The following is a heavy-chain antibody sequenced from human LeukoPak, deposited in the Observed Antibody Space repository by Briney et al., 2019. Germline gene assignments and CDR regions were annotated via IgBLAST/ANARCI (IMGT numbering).Heavy chain of an antibody. D-gene: IGHD3-16*01. J-gene: IGHJ4*02. CDR1: GGSFSGYY. CDR2: INHSGST. V-gene: IGHV4-34*01. CDR3: ATSPTIGRRSYYFDY. Sequence: SETLSLTCAVYGGSFSGYYWSWIRQPPGKGLEWIGEINHSGSTNYNPSLKSRVTISVDTSKNQFSLKLSSVTAADTAVYYCATSPTIGRRSYYFDYWGQGTLITVSS.